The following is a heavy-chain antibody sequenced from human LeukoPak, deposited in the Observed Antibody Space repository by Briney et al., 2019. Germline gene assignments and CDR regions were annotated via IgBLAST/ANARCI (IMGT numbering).Heavy chain of an antibody. D-gene: IGHD3-16*01. CDR3: ARHGGSAIDY. CDR1: GGSISSSSYY. V-gene: IGHV4-39*01. J-gene: IGHJ4*02. Sequence: PSETLPLTCTVSGGSISSSSYYWGWIRQPPGKGLEWIGSIYYSGSTYYNPSLKSRVTISVDTSKNQFSLKLSSVTAADTAVYYCARHGGSAIDYWGQGTLVTVSS. CDR2: IYYSGST.